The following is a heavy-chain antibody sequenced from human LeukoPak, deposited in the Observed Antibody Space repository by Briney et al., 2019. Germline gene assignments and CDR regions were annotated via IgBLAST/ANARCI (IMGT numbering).Heavy chain of an antibody. D-gene: IGHD5-18*01. V-gene: IGHV4-39*07. CDR3: ARRYGYGFDY. CDR2: IYYSGNT. Sequence: SETLSLTCTVSGVSISSSNSYWGWIRQPPGKGLEWIGSIYYSGNTYYNASLKSQVSISIDTSKNQFSLKLNTVTAADTAVYYCARRYGYGFDYWGQGTLVTVSS. CDR1: GVSISSSNSY. J-gene: IGHJ4*02.